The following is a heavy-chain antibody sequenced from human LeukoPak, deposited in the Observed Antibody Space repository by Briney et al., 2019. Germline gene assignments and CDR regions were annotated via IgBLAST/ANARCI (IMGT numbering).Heavy chain of an antibody. CDR3: AREHTIAATGTHWFGP. V-gene: IGHV3-23*01. D-gene: IGHD6-13*01. Sequence: GSLRLSCAASGFTFSSYAMSWVRQAPGKGLEWVSAIRGSGGSTYYADSVKGRFTISRDNSKNTLYLQMNSLRAEDTAVYYCAREHTIAATGTHWFGPWGQGTLVTVSS. J-gene: IGHJ5*02. CDR2: IRGSGGST. CDR1: GFTFSSYA.